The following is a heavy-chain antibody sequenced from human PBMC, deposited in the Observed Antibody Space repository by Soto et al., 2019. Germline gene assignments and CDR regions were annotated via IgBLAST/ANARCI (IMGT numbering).Heavy chain of an antibody. CDR1: GGSFSGYY. V-gene: IGHV4-34*01. Sequence: QVQLQQWGAGLLKPSETLSLTCAVYGGSFSGYYWSWIRQPPGKGLEWIGEINHSGSTNYNPSLKSRVTISVDTSKNQFSLKLSSVTAADTAVYYFARGYYYDSSGYYRDYFDYWGQGTLVTVSS. J-gene: IGHJ4*02. CDR2: INHSGST. CDR3: ARGYYYDSSGYYRDYFDY. D-gene: IGHD3-22*01.